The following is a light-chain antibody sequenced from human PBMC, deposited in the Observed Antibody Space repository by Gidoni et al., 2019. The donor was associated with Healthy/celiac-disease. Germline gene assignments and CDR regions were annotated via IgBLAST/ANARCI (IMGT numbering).Light chain of an antibody. Sequence: DIQMTQSPASLSASVGDRVTITCRASQSIRSYLNWYQQKPGKAPKLLIYAASSLQSGVPSRVSRRGSATDFTLTISSLQPEDFATYYCQQRSSTLCSFGHXTKLEIQ. CDR3: QQRSSTLCS. CDR1: QSIRSY. J-gene: IGKJ2*04. V-gene: IGKV1-39*01. CDR2: AAS.